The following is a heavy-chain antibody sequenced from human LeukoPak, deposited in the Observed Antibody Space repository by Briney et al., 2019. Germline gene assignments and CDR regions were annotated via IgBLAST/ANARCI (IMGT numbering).Heavy chain of an antibody. CDR1: GYTFTGYY. CDR2: INPNSGGT. D-gene: IGHD1-26*01. Sequence: ASVKVSCKASGYTFTGYYMHWVRQAPGQGLEWMGWINPNSGGTNYAQKFQGRVTMTRDTSISTAYMELSRLRSDDTAVYYCARGPTRIVGATTLEYWGQGTLVTVSS. CDR3: ARGPTRIVGATTLEY. V-gene: IGHV1-2*02. J-gene: IGHJ4*02.